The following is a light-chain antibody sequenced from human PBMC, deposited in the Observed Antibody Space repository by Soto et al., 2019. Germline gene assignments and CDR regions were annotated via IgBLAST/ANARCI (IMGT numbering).Light chain of an antibody. CDR2: GTS. V-gene: IGKV3D-7*01. CDR1: QTVSRMY. J-gene: IGKJ1*01. CDR3: HQDFNLPWT. Sequence: EIVLTQSPVTLSLSPGERATLSCRASQTVSRMYLSWFQQKPGQAPRLLIYGTSTRATGIPVRFSGSGSGTDFTITISSLQPEDGEVYVGHQDFNLPWTFGQGTKVDIK.